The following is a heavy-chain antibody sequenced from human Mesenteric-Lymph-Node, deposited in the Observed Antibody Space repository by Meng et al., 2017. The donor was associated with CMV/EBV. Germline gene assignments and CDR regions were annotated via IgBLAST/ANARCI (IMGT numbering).Heavy chain of an antibody. V-gene: IGHV3-7*01. D-gene: IGHD5-24*01. J-gene: IGHJ6*02. CDR1: GFSFSSYW. Sequence: GESLKISCAASGFSFSSYWMSWVRQAPGKGLEWVASIKQDGSEKYYVDSVRGRFTISRDNAKNSLYVQINSLRAEDTAVYYCARVGEMGTTTYYYYGMDVWGQETTVTVSS. CDR3: ARVGEMGTTTYYYYGMDV. CDR2: IKQDGSEK.